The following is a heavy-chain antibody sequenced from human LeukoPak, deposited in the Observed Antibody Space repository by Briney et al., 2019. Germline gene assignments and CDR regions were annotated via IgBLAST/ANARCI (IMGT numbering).Heavy chain of an antibody. CDR2: ISYDGSNK. J-gene: IGHJ4*02. CDR3: AGVGFWSGYYTGLDY. CDR1: GFTFSSYA. D-gene: IGHD3-3*01. Sequence: PGGSLRLSCAASGFTFSSYAMHWVRQAPGKGLEWVAVISYDGSNKYYADSVKGRFTISRDNSKNTLYLQMNSLRAEDTAVYYCAGVGFWSGYYTGLDYWGQGTLVTVSS. V-gene: IGHV3-30-3*01.